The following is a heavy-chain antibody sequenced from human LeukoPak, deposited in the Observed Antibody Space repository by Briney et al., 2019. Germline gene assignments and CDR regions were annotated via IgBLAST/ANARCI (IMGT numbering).Heavy chain of an antibody. Sequence: SETLSLTCTLSGGSISISTYYWGWIRQPPGKGLEWIGSMYYSGTTYYNPSLKSRVTISVDTSKNQFSLKLSSVTAADTAVYYCARGPWLKYDGVYYYYYMDVWGKGTTVTISS. CDR2: MYYSGTT. CDR1: GGSISISTYY. D-gene: IGHD3-3*01. J-gene: IGHJ6*03. V-gene: IGHV4-39*07. CDR3: ARGPWLKYDGVYYYYYMDV.